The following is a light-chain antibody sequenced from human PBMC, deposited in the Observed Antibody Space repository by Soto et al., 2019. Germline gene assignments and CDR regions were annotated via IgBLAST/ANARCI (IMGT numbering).Light chain of an antibody. CDR3: QHMRT. CDR1: QNINNW. V-gene: IGKV1-5*01. CDR2: DAS. J-gene: IGKJ1*01. Sequence: DIQMTQSPSTLSASIGDRVTITCRASQNINNWIAWYQQKPGKAPKFLIYDASTLESGVPSRFSGSRFGTEFSLTISSLQADDFGSYYCQHMRTFGQGTKVEMK.